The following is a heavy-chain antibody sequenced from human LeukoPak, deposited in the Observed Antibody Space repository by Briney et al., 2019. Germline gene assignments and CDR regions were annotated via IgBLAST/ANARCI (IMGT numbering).Heavy chain of an antibody. CDR2: IRHDEANS. D-gene: IGHD6-6*01. CDR3: AKEYTPSSPLGELDS. J-gene: IGHJ4*02. V-gene: IGHV3-30*02. CDR1: GFNLNSYA. Sequence: GGSLRLSCAVSGFNLNSYAMHWARRAPGKGLEWVAVIRHDEANSFYADSVQGRFTISRDTSKKLLYLQMNSLRVEDTAVYYCAKEYTPSSPLGELDSWGQGTLVTVSS.